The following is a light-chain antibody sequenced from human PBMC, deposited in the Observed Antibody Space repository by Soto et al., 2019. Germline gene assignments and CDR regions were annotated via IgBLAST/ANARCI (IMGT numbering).Light chain of an antibody. V-gene: IGKV3-20*01. CDR1: QSVSNNY. Sequence: FVLTQSPGPLSLSPGERATLCCQAIQSVSNNYLHRSHQKPGHTPSLLIYGASNSATSIPDSFSGSGSGTDFTLTISRLEPEDFAVYYCKQYGSSGMFGHGNKVDIK. J-gene: IGKJ1*01. CDR3: KQYGSSGM. CDR2: GAS.